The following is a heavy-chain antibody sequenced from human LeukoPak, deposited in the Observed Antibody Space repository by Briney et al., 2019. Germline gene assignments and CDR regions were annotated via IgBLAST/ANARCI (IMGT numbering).Heavy chain of an antibody. D-gene: IGHD2-15*01. CDR1: GGTFSSYA. CDR2: IIPIFGTA. Sequence: SVEVSCKASGGTFSSYAISWVRQAPGQGLEWMGRIIPIFGTANYAQKFQGRVTITADESTSTAYMELSSLRSEDTAVYYCARDLVGGPYYFDYWGQGTLVTVSS. J-gene: IGHJ4*02. V-gene: IGHV1-69*15. CDR3: ARDLVGGPYYFDY.